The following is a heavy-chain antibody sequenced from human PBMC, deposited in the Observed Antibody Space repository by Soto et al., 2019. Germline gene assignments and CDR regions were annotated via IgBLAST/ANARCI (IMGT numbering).Heavy chain of an antibody. V-gene: IGHV3-30-3*01. CDR1: GFTFSSYA. D-gene: IGHD6-19*01. CDR3: ARDIVAGPFPMYYFDY. CDR2: ISYDGSNK. Sequence: GGSLRLSCAASGFTFSSYAMHWVRQAPGKGLEWVAVISYDGSNKYYADSVKGRFTISRDNSKNTLYLQMNSLRAEDTAVYYCARDIVAGPFPMYYFDYWGQGTLVTVSS. J-gene: IGHJ4*02.